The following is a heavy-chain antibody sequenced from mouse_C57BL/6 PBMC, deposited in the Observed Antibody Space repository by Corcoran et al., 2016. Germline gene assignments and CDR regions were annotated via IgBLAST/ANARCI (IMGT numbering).Heavy chain of an antibody. CDR1: GYTFTTYG. CDR3: ARERTGTVAY. D-gene: IGHD4-1*01. J-gene: IGHJ3*01. V-gene: IGHV9-3*01. CDR2: INTYSGVP. Sequence: QIQLVQSGPELKKPGETVKISCKASGYTFTTYGMSWVKQAPGKGLKWMGWINTYSGVPTYADDFKGRFAFSLETSASTAYLQINNLKNEDTATYFCARERTGTVAYWGQGTLVTVSA.